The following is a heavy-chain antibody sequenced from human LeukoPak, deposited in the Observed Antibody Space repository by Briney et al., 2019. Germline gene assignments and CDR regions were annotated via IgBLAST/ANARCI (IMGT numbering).Heavy chain of an antibody. CDR2: ISYDGSNK. Sequence: GGSLRLSCAASGFTFSSYGMPWVRQAPGKGLEWVAIISYDGSNKYYADSVKGRFTISRDNSKNTLYLQMNSLRAEDTAVYYCAKDQSQVSFDYWGRGTLVTVSS. CDR3: AKDQSQVSFDY. J-gene: IGHJ4*02. V-gene: IGHV3-30*18. D-gene: IGHD6-6*01. CDR1: GFTFSSYG.